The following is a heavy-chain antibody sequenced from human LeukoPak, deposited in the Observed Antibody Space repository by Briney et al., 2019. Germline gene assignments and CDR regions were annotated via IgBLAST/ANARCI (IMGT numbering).Heavy chain of an antibody. V-gene: IGHV4-39*01. Sequence: NPSETLSLTCTVSGGSISSSSYYWGWIRQPPGKGLEWIGSIHYSGSTNYNPSLKSRVTISVDTSKNQFSLKLSSVTAADTAVYYCARGAGSFWGQGTLVTVSS. J-gene: IGHJ4*02. CDR2: IHYSGST. CDR1: GGSISSSSYY. CDR3: ARGAGSF. D-gene: IGHD3-10*01.